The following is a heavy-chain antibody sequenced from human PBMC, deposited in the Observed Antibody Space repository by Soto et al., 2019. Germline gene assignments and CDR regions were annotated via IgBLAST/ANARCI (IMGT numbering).Heavy chain of an antibody. V-gene: IGHV3-11*06. CDR1: GFTFGDFD. J-gene: IGHJ4*02. Sequence: QVYLVESGGGLVKPGGSLRLSCLTSGFTFGDFDMSWMRQAPGKGLEWVSHINSRSTYTNYADSVKGRFTVSRNNAKNSLSLQLNSLRVEDTAVYYWARDLDGYYAELWGQGTLVTVSP. CDR2: INSRSTYT. CDR3: ARDLDGYYAEL. D-gene: IGHD3-22*01.